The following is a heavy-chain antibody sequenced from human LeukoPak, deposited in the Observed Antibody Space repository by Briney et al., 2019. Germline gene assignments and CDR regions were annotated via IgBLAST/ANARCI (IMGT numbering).Heavy chain of an antibody. CDR1: GGSISSYY. V-gene: IGHV4-59*01. D-gene: IGHD1-26*01. Sequence: SETLSLTCTVSGGSISSYYWSWIRQPPGKGLEWIGYIYYSGRTNYNPSLKSRVTISVDTSKNQFSLKLSSVTAADTAVYYCARQREWFDPWGQGTLVTVSS. CDR3: ARQREWFDP. CDR2: IYYSGRT. J-gene: IGHJ5*02.